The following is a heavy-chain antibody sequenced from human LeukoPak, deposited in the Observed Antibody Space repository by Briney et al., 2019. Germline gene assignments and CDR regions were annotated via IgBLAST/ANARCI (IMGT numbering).Heavy chain of an antibody. CDR1: GFNFKNAW. CDR2: IKSKGDGGTT. Sequence: GGSLRLSCAASGFNFKNAWIGWVRQAPGKGLEWVGRIKSKGDGGTTDYAAPVKGRFTISRDDSKTTLYLQVNSLKTEDTAVYYCTTDQGLLREIDYWGQGTLVTVSP. CDR3: TTDQGLLREIDY. J-gene: IGHJ4*02. V-gene: IGHV3-15*01.